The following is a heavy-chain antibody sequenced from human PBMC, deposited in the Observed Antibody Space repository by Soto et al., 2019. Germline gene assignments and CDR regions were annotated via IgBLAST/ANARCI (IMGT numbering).Heavy chain of an antibody. Sequence: QVPLVQSGAEVKKPGASVKVSCKASGYTFTSYGISWVRQAPGQGLEWMGWISAYNGNTNYAQKLKGRVTMTTDTSTSTAYRELRSLRADDAAVYFWAGDCSGGSCYFDYWGQGTLVTFCS. J-gene: IGHJ4*02. CDR2: ISAYNGNT. CDR1: GYTFTSYG. V-gene: IGHV1-18*01. CDR3: AGDCSGGSCYFDY. D-gene: IGHD2-15*01.